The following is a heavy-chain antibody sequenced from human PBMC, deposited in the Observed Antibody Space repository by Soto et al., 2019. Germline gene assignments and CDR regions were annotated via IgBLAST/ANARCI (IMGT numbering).Heavy chain of an antibody. CDR3: ARDLGIADRTLIHMDV. D-gene: IGHD6-13*01. V-gene: IGHV1-18*01. CDR1: GYTFTSYG. CDR2: ISAYNGNT. J-gene: IGHJ6*02. Sequence: APVEVSSKASGYTFTSYGISWLRQAPGQGLEWMGWISAYNGNTNYAQKLQGRVTMTTDTSTSTAYMELRSLRSDDTAVYYCARDLGIADRTLIHMDVWGQGTTVTVSS.